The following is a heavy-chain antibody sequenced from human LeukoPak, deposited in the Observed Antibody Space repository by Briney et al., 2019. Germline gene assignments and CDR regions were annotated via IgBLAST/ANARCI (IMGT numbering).Heavy chain of an antibody. CDR1: GFTFSDYY. CDR3: AKAAFSRTSYFDY. CDR2: ISSSSTI. D-gene: IGHD3-3*02. J-gene: IGHJ4*02. V-gene: IGHV3-69-1*01. Sequence: PGGSLRLSCAASGFTFSDYYMNWVRQAPGKGLEWVSSISSSSTIYYADSVKGRFTISRDNAKNSLYLQMNSLRADDTAVYYCAKAAFSRTSYFDYWGQGTLVTASS.